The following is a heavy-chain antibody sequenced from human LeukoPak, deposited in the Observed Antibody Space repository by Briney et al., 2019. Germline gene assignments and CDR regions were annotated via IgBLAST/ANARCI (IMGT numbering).Heavy chain of an antibody. V-gene: IGHV3-74*01. J-gene: IGHJ4*02. D-gene: IGHD3-10*01. CDR1: GFTFSGYW. Sequence: GGSLRLSCAASGFTFSGYWMHWVRQAPGKGLVWVSRINTDGSDTSYADSVKGRFTISRDNAKNTLYLQMNSLRAEDTAVYFCARVYGSGSYSDYWGQGTLVTVSS. CDR3: ARVYGSGSYSDY. CDR2: INTDGSDT.